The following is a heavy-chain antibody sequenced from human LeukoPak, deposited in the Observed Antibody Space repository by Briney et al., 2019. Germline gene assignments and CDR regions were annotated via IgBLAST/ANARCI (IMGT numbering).Heavy chain of an antibody. CDR1: GGTFSSYA. V-gene: IGHV1-69*05. J-gene: IGHJ4*02. D-gene: IGHD1-26*01. Sequence: GASVKVSCQASGGTFSSYAISWVRQATGQGLEWMGGIIPIFGTSNYAQKFQGRVTMTTDTSTSTAYMKLRSLRSDDTAVYYCAREQVGATDFDYWGQGTLVTVSS. CDR3: AREQVGATDFDY. CDR2: IIPIFGTS.